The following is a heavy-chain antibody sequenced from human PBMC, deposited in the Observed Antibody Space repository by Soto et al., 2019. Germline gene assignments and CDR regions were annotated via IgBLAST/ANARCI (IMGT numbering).Heavy chain of an antibody. D-gene: IGHD3-22*01. CDR2: IYNSGST. CDR3: ARDRAYYESNGLYFDY. V-gene: IGHV4-59*01. J-gene: IGHJ4*02. CDR1: GASISSYY. Sequence: SETLSLTCTVSGASISSYYWSWIRRPPGKGLEWMGYIYNSGSTNYNPSLKSRVAISLDTPKNQFSLKLNSVTAADTAVYYCARDRAYYESNGLYFDYWGQGTLVTVSS.